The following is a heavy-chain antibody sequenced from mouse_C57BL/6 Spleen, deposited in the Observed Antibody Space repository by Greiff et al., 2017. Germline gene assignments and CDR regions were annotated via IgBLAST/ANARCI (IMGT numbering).Heavy chain of an antibody. V-gene: IGHV14-1*01. CDR2: IDPEDGDT. CDR1: GFNIKDYY. CDR3: TVYYGNFAY. J-gene: IGHJ3*01. D-gene: IGHD2-1*01. Sequence: EVKLMESGAELVRPGASVKLSCTASGFNIKDYYMHWVKQRPEQGLEWIGRIDPEDGDTEYAPKVQGKATMTADTSTNTAYLQLSSLTSEDTAVYYCTVYYGNFAYWGQGTLVTVAA.